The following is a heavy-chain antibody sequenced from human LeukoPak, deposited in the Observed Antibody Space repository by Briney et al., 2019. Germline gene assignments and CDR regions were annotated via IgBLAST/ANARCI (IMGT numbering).Heavy chain of an antibody. D-gene: IGHD6-13*01. J-gene: IGHJ5*02. CDR3: ARGGASAAARRFDP. Sequence: ASVKVSCKVSGYTFTDYYMHWVQQAPGKGLEWMGLVDPEDGETIYAEKFQGRVTITADTSTDTAYMELSSLRSEDTAVYYCARGGASAAARRFDPWGQGTLVTVSS. CDR1: GYTFTDYY. CDR2: VDPEDGET. V-gene: IGHV1-69-2*01.